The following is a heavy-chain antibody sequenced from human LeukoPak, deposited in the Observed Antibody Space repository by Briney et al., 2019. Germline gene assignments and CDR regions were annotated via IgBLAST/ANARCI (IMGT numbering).Heavy chain of an antibody. CDR2: ISYDGSNK. CDR3: VAQPTADSSGYYYFDY. J-gene: IGHJ4*02. D-gene: IGHD3-22*01. Sequence: GGSLRLSCAASGFTFSSYAMHWVRQAPGKGLEWVAVISYDGSNKYYADSVKGRFTISRDNSKNTLYLQMNRLRAEDTAVYYCVAQPTADSSGYYYFDYWGQGTLVTVSS. V-gene: IGHV3-30*04. CDR1: GFTFSSYA.